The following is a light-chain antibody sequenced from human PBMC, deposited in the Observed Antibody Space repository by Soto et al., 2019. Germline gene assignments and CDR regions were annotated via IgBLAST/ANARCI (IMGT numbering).Light chain of an antibody. Sequence: DIVMTQSPDSLAVSLGERATINCKSSQSVFYRSENKNFLAWYQQKPGQPPKLLIYGASTRASGVPDQFSGSESGTDFTLTISCLQAENVXLYYCQQYTGVPFTFGPGTRVDIK. J-gene: IGKJ3*01. CDR3: QQYTGVPFT. CDR1: QSVFYRSENKNF. CDR2: GAS. V-gene: IGKV4-1*01.